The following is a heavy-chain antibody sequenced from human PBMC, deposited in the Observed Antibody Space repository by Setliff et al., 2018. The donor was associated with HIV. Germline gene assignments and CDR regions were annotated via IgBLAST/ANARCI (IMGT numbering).Heavy chain of an antibody. V-gene: IGHV4-39*07. J-gene: IGHJ6*02. CDR1: GGSISSRTYY. CDR3: ARGARRYNYGYWFHHGMDV. D-gene: IGHD5-18*01. CDR2: IYTSGNT. Sequence: PSETLSLTCSVSGGSISSRTYYWGWIRQPPGKGLGWIGRIYTSGNTNYNPFLKSRVTISVDTSKNQFSLKLNSVTAADTAVYYCARGARRYNYGYWFHHGMDVWGQGTTVTVSS.